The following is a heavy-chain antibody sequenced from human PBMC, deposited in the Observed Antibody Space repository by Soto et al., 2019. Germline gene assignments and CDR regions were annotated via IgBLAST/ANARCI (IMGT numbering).Heavy chain of an antibody. J-gene: IGHJ4*02. V-gene: IGHV4-31*03. CDR3: VSTYYTSSSGPFDY. D-gene: IGHD3-22*01. Sequence: SETLSLTCTVSGDSISSGGYYWSWIRQHPGKGLEWIGYIYYSGTTYYNPSLESRVTISADTSENQFSLRVNSVTVADTAVYYCVSTYYTSSSGPFDYWGQGTLVTVSS. CDR1: GDSISSGGYY. CDR2: IYYSGTT.